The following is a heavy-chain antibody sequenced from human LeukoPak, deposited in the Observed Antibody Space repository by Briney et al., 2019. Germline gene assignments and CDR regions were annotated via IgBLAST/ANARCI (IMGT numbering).Heavy chain of an antibody. J-gene: IGHJ2*01. CDR3: TRDRYYFGSGSYPWYFDL. CDR1: GFTFSTYW. Sequence: GGSLRLSCAASGFTFSTYWMSWVRQAPGKGLECVANIKQDGSETHYVDSVKGRFTISRDNGRNSMYLQMNSLRAEDTAVYYCTRDRYYFGSGSYPWYFDLWGRGTLVTVSS. CDR2: IKQDGSET. D-gene: IGHD3-10*01. V-gene: IGHV3-7*01.